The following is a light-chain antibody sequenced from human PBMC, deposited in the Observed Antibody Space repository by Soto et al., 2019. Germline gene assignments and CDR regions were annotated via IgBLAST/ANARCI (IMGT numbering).Light chain of an antibody. V-gene: IGKV3-15*01. CDR3: QQRSNWPIT. Sequence: EIVMTQSPATLSVSPGERATLSCRASLSVSSNLALYQQKPGQAPGLLIYGASTRSTGIPDRFSGSGSGTDFTLTISRLEPEDFAVYYCQQRSNWPITFGQGTRLEI. J-gene: IGKJ5*01. CDR1: LSVSSN. CDR2: GAS.